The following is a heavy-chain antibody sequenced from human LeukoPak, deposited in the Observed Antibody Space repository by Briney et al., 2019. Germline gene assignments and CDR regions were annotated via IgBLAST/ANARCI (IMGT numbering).Heavy chain of an antibody. D-gene: IGHD3-22*01. CDR3: ARDRSPFYYDSSGYYRRDFDY. CDR2: IYTSGST. Sequence: PSETLSLTYTVSGGSISSYYWSWIRPPAGKGLEWIGRIYTSGSTNYNPSLKSRVTMSVDTSKNQFSLKLSSVTAADTAVYYCARDRSPFYYDSSGYYRRDFDYWGQGTLVTVSS. CDR1: GGSISSYY. J-gene: IGHJ4*02. V-gene: IGHV4-4*07.